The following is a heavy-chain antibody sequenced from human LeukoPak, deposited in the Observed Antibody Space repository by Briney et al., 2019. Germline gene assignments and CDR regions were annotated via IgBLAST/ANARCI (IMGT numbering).Heavy chain of an antibody. D-gene: IGHD3-10*01. CDR3: ARGKLWPHRAFDI. CDR2: INHSGST. Sequence: SETLSLTCAVYGGSFSGYYWSWIRQPPGKGLEWIGEINHSGSTNYNPSPKSRVTIPVDTSKNQFSLKLSSVTAADTAVYYCARGKLWPHRAFDIWGQGTMVTVSS. J-gene: IGHJ3*02. CDR1: GGSFSGYY. V-gene: IGHV4-34*01.